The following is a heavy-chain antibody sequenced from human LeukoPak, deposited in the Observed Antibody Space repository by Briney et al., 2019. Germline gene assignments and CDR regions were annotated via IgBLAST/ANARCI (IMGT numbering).Heavy chain of an antibody. V-gene: IGHV3-30*01. Sequence: GGSLRLSCAASGFTFSSYAMHWVRQAPGKGLEWVAVISYDGSNKYYADSVKGRFTISRDNSKNTLYLQMNSLRAEDTAVYYCARESDYYYYYMDVWGKGTTVTVSS. CDR2: ISYDGSNK. J-gene: IGHJ6*03. CDR3: ARESDYYYYYMDV. CDR1: GFTFSSYA.